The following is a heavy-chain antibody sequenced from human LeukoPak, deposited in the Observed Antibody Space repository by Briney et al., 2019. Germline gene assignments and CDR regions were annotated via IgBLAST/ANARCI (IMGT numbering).Heavy chain of an antibody. Sequence: GGYLSLPCEASRFTFNRYCLIWVPQAPGQGLEWGTYMSSRSSYIYYADSVKGRFTISRDNGNNSLYLQMNSLRAEDPAVYYCARDRFVNGGSYYFDCWGQRALVTASS. CDR2: MSSRSSYI. CDR1: RFTFNRYC. V-gene: IGHV3-21*05. D-gene: IGHD1-26*01. J-gene: IGHJ4*02. CDR3: ARDRFVNGGSYYFDC.